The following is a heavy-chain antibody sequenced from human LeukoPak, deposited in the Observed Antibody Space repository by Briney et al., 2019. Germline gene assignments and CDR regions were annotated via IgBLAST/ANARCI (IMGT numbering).Heavy chain of an antibody. D-gene: IGHD4-17*01. CDR3: ASTVTTYYYYYYMDV. CDR1: GYTFTGYY. J-gene: IGHJ6*03. CDR2: INPNSGGT. V-gene: IGHV1-2*06. Sequence: ASVKVSCKASGYTFTGYYMHRVRQAPGQGLEWMGRINPNSGGTNYAQKFQGRVTMTRDTSISTAYMELSRLRSDDTAVYYCASTVTTYYYYYYMDVWGKGTTVTVSS.